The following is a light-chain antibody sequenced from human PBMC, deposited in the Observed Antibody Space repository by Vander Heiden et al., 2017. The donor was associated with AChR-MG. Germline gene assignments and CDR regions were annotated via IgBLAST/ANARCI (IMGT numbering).Light chain of an antibody. CDR3: QQYNNWQT. CDR2: GAS. CDR1: QSVSSN. Sequence: DIVMTQSPATLSVSPGERATLSCRASQSVSSNLAWYQQKPGQAPRLLIYGASTRATGIPARFSGSGSGTEFTLTSSSLQYEDFAVYYCQQYNNWQTFGQGTKVEIK. J-gene: IGKJ1*01. V-gene: IGKV3-15*01.